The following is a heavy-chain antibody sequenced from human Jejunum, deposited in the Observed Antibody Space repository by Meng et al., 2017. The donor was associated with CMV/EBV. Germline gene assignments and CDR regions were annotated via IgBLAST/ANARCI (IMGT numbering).Heavy chain of an antibody. Sequence: SLNTNRVGVAWIPQPPGKALEWLAHIYWNDDKRYSPFLKSRLSITKDTSKNQVVLTMTNMDPVDTATYYCARLEMVLVPPSILIDSWGQGTLVTVSS. CDR1: SLNTNRVG. V-gene: IGHV2-5*01. D-gene: IGHD5-24*01. CDR2: IYWNDDK. J-gene: IGHJ4*02. CDR3: ARLEMVLVPPSILIDS.